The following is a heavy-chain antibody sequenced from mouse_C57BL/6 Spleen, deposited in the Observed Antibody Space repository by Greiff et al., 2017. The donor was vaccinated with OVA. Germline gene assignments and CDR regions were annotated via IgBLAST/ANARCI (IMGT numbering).Heavy chain of an antibody. Sequence: QVQLKQSGPELVKPGASVKISCKASGYAFSSSWMNWVKQRPGKGLEWIGRIYPGDGDTNYNGKFKGKATLTADKSSSTAYMQLSSLTSEDSAVYFCARAYYSNYAFDYWGQGTTLTVSS. J-gene: IGHJ2*01. CDR1: GYAFSSSW. V-gene: IGHV1-82*01. D-gene: IGHD2-5*01. CDR2: IYPGDGDT. CDR3: ARAYYSNYAFDY.